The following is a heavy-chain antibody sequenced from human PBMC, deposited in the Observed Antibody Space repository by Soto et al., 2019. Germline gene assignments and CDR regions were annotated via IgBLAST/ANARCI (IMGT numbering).Heavy chain of an antibody. Sequence: EVQLVETGGGLIQPGGSLRLSCAASGFTVSGNYMSWVRQAPGKGLEWVSVIYNGGGTYYADSVKGRFTISRDNSKTTLYLQMTSLRAEDTAVYYCASTRGSSYDYWGQGTLVTVSS. J-gene: IGHJ4*02. CDR2: IYNGGGT. CDR3: ASTRGSSYDY. V-gene: IGHV3-53*02. D-gene: IGHD6-6*01. CDR1: GFTVSGNY.